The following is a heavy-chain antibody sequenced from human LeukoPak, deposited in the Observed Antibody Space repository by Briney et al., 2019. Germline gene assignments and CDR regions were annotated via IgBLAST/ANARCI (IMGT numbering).Heavy chain of an antibody. Sequence: SETLSLTCTVSGASISSYSSYWGWIRQPPGKGLEWIGNMYYSGNNYYNTSLKSRVTISVDTSKNQFSLKLSSVTAADTAVYYCASISAVFGAVRWFDPWGQGTLVTVSS. D-gene: IGHD3-3*01. CDR1: GASISSYSSY. CDR3: ASISAVFGAVRWFDP. CDR2: MYYSGNN. J-gene: IGHJ5*02. V-gene: IGHV4-39*07.